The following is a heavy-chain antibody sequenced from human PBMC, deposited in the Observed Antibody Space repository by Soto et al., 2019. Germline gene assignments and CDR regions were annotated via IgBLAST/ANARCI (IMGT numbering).Heavy chain of an antibody. D-gene: IGHD3-9*01. CDR1: GGSISSYY. J-gene: IGHJ5*02. CDR3: ARGDYDILTGYYNSWFDP. CDR2: IYYSGST. Sequence: SETLSLTCTGSGGSISSYYWSWIRQPPGKGLEWIGYIYYSGSTNYNPSLKSRVTISVDTSKNQFSLKLSSVTAADTAVYYCARGDYDILTGYYNSWFDPWGQGTLVTVSS. V-gene: IGHV4-59*01.